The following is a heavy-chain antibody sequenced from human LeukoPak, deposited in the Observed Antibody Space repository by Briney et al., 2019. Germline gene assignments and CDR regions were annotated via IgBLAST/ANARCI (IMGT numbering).Heavy chain of an antibody. Sequence: GGSLRLSCAASGFTFSDYYMSWIRQAPGKGLEWVSGISGSGGSTYYADSVKGRFTISRDNSKNTLYLQMNSLRAEDTAVYYCARNTVFDYWGQGTLVTVSS. CDR2: ISGSGGST. CDR1: GFTFSDYY. D-gene: IGHD4-17*01. V-gene: IGHV3-23*01. J-gene: IGHJ4*02. CDR3: ARNTVFDY.